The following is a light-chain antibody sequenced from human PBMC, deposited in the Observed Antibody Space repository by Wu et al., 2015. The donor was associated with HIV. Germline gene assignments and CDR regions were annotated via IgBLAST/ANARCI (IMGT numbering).Light chain of an antibody. CDR3: QQLNSYPLT. V-gene: IGKV1-9*01. Sequence: DIRLTQSPSFLSTSVGERVTITCRASQRISNYLAWFQQKPREAPKLLIYAASTLQSGVPSRFSGSGSGTEFTLTINGLQPEDFATYFCQQLNSYPLTFGGGTRVEIK. CDR1: QRISNY. J-gene: IGKJ4*01. CDR2: AAS.